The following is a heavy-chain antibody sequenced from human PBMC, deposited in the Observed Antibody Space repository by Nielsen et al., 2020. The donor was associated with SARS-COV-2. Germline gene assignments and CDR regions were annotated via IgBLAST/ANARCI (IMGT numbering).Heavy chain of an antibody. CDR3: ARGDLYCSSTSCYRYYYYYGMDV. J-gene: IGHJ6*02. D-gene: IGHD2-2*01. CDR2: INHSGST. V-gene: IGHV4-34*01. Sequence: WIRQPPGKGLEWIGEINHSGSTNYNPSLKSRVTISVDTSKNQLSLKLSSVTAADTAVYYCARGDLYCSSTSCYRYYYYYGMDVWGQGTTVTVSS.